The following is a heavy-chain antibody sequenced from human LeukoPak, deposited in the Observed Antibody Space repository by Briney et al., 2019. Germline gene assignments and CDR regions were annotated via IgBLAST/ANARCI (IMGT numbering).Heavy chain of an antibody. CDR1: GGSFSGYY. D-gene: IGHD6-6*01. CDR3: ARGQYSSSPVFDF. J-gene: IGHJ4*02. V-gene: IGHV4-34*01. Sequence: PSETLSLTCAVYGGSFSGYYWSWIRQPPGKGLEWIGEINHSGSTKYNPSLKSRVTILEDTSKHQFSLKLSSVTAAGTAVYYCARGQYSSSPVFDFWGQGTLVTVSS. CDR2: INHSGST.